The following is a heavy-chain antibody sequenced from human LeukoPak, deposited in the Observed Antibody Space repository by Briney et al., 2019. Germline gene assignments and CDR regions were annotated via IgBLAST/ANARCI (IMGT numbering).Heavy chain of an antibody. CDR3: GRGGWYVGLFRPFDY. CDR2: IITIFGTA. Sequence: SSVKVTCKASGGTFSSYAISWVRQAPGQGLEWVGGIITIFGTANYAQKFQSRVTITANKSTSTAYMELSSLRSEETAVYYCGRGGWYVGLFRPFDYWGQGTLVTVSS. D-gene: IGHD6-19*01. CDR1: GGTFSSYA. J-gene: IGHJ4*02. V-gene: IGHV1-69*06.